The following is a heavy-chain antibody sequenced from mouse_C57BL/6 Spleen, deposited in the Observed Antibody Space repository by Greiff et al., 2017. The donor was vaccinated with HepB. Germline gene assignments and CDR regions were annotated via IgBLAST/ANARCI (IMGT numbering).Heavy chain of an antibody. CDR3: ARYTTVPYFDY. CDR2: ISSGGSYT. Sequence: EVQVVESGGDLVKPGGSLKLSCAASGFTFSSYGMSWVRQTPDKRLEWVATISSGGSYTYYPDSVKGRFTISRDNAKNTLYLQMSSLKSEDTAMYYCARYTTVPYFDYWGQGTTLTVSS. J-gene: IGHJ2*01. CDR1: GFTFSSYG. D-gene: IGHD1-1*01. V-gene: IGHV5-6*01.